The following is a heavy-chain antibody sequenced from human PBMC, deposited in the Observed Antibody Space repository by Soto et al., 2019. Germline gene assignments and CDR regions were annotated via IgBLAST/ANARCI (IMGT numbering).Heavy chain of an antibody. CDR2: IIPIFGTA. J-gene: IGHJ6*02. D-gene: IGHD6-19*01. V-gene: IGHV1-69*01. CDR1: GGTFSSYA. Sequence: QVQLVQSGAEVKKPGSSVKVSCKASGGTFSSYAISWVRQAPGQGLEWMGGIIPIFGTANYAQKFQGRVTITADDSTSTAYMELSSLRSEDTAVYYCARESGTAVAARYYYYGMDVWGQGTTVTVSS. CDR3: ARESGTAVAARYYYYGMDV.